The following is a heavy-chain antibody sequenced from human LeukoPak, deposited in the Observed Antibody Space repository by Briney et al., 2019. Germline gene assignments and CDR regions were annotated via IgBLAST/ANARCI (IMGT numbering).Heavy chain of an antibody. D-gene: IGHD6-19*01. V-gene: IGHV1-46*04. J-gene: IGHJ3*01. CDR2: INPSGGST. CDR3: AREWLDDAFDF. CDR1: GYTFISYN. Sequence: ASVKVSCKASGYTFISYNMHWVRQAPGQGLEWMGIINPSGGSTIYAQKLQGRVTMTRDTSMSTFYMELSSLSSEDTAVYYCAREWLDDAFDFWGHGTMVTVSS.